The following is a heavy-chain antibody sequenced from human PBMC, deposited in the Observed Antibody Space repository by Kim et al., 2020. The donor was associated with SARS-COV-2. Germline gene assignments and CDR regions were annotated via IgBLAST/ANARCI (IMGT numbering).Heavy chain of an antibody. J-gene: IGHJ4*02. V-gene: IGHV3-72*01. CDR2: TT. Sequence: TTNNAASVKGRFTISREDSKNSVYLQMNSLKTEDTAVYYCARDNMGSYDYWGQGTQVTVSS. D-gene: IGHD1-26*01. CDR3: ARDNMGSYDY.